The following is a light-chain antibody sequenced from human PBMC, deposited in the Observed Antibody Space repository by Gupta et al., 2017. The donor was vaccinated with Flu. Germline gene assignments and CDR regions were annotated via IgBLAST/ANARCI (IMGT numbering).Light chain of an antibody. CDR2: KTS. V-gene: IGKV1-5*03. CDR3: QQDSSYSRI. CDR1: QRIASW. J-gene: IGKJ2*02. Sequence: DIQMTQSPSTLSAFVGDRVTITCRASQRIASWLAWYQQKPGRAPKLLIYKTSTLESGVPSRFSGSGSGTQFTLTISSLQPDDFATYFCQQDSSYSRIFGQGTKVEIK.